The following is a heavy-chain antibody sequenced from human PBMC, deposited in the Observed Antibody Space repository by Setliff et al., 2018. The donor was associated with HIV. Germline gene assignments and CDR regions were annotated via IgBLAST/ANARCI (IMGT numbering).Heavy chain of an antibody. CDR2: IHYTGNT. J-gene: IGHJ3*02. D-gene: IGHD3-22*01. CDR1: GASISSYY. CDR3: ARHWNYDTGLDPFDI. Sequence: PSETLSLTCTVSGASISSYYWSWIRQPPGKGLEWIGFIHYTGNTNYNPSLKSRVTMSTDTSKNQLSLKLNSVTAADTAVYYCARHWNYDTGLDPFDIWGQGTMVT. V-gene: IGHV4-59*08.